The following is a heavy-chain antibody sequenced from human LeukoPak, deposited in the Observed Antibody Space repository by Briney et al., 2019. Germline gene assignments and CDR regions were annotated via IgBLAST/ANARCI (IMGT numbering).Heavy chain of an antibody. Sequence: SETLSLTCTVSGGSTSSYYWSWIRQPPGEGLEWIGYIYYSGSTNYNPSLKSRVTISVDTSKNQFSLKLSSVTAADTAVYYCAARTTYYYYMDVWGKGTTVTVSS. CDR3: AARTTYYYYMDV. D-gene: IGHD1-1*01. V-gene: IGHV4-59*01. CDR2: IYYSGST. J-gene: IGHJ6*03. CDR1: GGSTSSYY.